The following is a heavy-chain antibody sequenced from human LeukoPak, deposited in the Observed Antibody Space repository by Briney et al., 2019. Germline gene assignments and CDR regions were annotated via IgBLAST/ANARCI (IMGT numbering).Heavy chain of an antibody. CDR2: ISGAGDNA. J-gene: IGHJ4*02. V-gene: IGHV3-23*01. D-gene: IGHD2-15*01. Sequence: PGGSLRLSCAASGLTFSSYAVSWVRQAPGKGLEWVSAISGAGDNAFYADSVEGRFTISRDNSKNTLYLQMNSLRAEDTAVYYCAKDFRGSGYFFDYWGQGTLVTVSS. CDR1: GLTFSSYA. CDR3: AKDFRGSGYFFDY.